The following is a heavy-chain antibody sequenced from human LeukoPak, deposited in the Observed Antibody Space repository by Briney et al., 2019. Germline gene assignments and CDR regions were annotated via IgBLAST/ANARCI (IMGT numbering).Heavy chain of an antibody. CDR3: ANTLNDYGDYVFDN. D-gene: IGHD4-17*01. CDR2: ISLDGATT. V-gene: IGHV3-23*01. J-gene: IGHJ4*02. Sequence: GGSLRLSCAASGFTFSSYAMSWVRQAPGKGLEWVSGISLDGATTYYAGSVEGRFTISRDNSKNTLFLQMNSLRAEDTAVYYCANTLNDYGDYVFDNWGQGTLVTVSS. CDR1: GFTFSSYA.